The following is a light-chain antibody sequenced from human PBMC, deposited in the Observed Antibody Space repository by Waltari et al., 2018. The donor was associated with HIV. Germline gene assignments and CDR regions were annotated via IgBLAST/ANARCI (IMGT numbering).Light chain of an antibody. CDR3: QQRGNWRWFT. CDR1: QSVSSS. Sequence: EIVLTQSPATLSLSPGESATLSCRTSQSVSSSLAWYQQKPGQAPRLLIYDASNRATGIPARFSASGSGTDFTLTISSLEPEDFAVYYCQQRGNWRWFTFGPGTKVDIK. J-gene: IGKJ3*01. V-gene: IGKV3-11*01. CDR2: DAS.